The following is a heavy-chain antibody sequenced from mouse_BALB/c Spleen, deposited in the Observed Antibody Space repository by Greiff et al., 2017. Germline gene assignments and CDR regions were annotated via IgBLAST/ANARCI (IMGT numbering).Heavy chain of an antibody. J-gene: IGHJ1*01. CDR2: ISSGGST. Sequence: DVKLVESGGGLVKPGGSLKLSCAASGFTFSSYAMSWVRQTPEKRLEWVASISSGGSTYYPDSVKGRFTISRDNARNILYLQMSSLRSEDTAMYYCARDYGSSYRYFDVWGAGTTVTVSS. CDR1: GFTFSSYA. D-gene: IGHD1-1*01. V-gene: IGHV5-6-5*01. CDR3: ARDYGSSYRYFDV.